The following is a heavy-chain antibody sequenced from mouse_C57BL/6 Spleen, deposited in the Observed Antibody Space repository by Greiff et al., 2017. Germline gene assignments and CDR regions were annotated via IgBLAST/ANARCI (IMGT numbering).Heavy chain of an antibody. CDR1: GYTFTSYW. CDR2: IDPSDSYT. V-gene: IGHV1-59*01. J-gene: IGHJ4*01. D-gene: IGHD1-1*01. CDR3: ASYYGSSRDY. Sequence: QVQLKQPGAELVRPGTSVKLSCKASGYTFTSYWMHWVKQRPGQGLEWIGVIDPSDSYTNYNQKFKGKATLTVDTSSSTAYMQLSSLTSEDSAVYYCASYYGSSRDYWGQGTSVTVSS.